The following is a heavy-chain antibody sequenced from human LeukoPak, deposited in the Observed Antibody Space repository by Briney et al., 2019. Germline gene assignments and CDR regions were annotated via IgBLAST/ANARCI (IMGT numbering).Heavy chain of an antibody. CDR1: GFTFSSYA. V-gene: IGHV3-23*01. CDR2: ISGSGGST. CDR3: AKAPDDYGGNSLLY. Sequence: PSGGSLRLSCAASGFTFSSYAMSWVRQAPGKGLEWVSAISGSGGSTYYADSVKGRFTISRDNSKNTLYRQMNSLRAEDTAVYYCAKAPDDYGGNSLLYWGQGTLVTVSS. J-gene: IGHJ4*02. D-gene: IGHD4-23*01.